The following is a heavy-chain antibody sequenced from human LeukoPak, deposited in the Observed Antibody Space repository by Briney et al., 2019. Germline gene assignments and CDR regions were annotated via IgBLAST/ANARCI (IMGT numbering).Heavy chain of an antibody. Sequence: PGGSLRLSCAASGFTFSSYAMSWVRQAPGKGLEWVSAISGSGGSTYYADSVKGRFTISRDNSKNTLYLQMNSLRAEDTAVYYCAKGGRTGSITIFGVVIKTWFDPWGQGTLVTVSS. CDR3: AKGGRTGSITIFGVVIKTWFDP. CDR2: ISGSGGST. J-gene: IGHJ5*02. CDR1: GFTFSSYA. V-gene: IGHV3-23*01. D-gene: IGHD3-3*01.